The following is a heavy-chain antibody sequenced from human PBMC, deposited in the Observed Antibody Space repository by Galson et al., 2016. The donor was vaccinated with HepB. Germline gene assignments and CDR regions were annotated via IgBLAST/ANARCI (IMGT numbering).Heavy chain of an antibody. D-gene: IGHD3-3*01. CDR2: MNPNSGIT. J-gene: IGHJ6*02. V-gene: IGHV1-8*02. CDR1: GYTFTTYD. Sequence: SVKVSCKASGYTFTTYDINWVRQAAGQGLEWMGWMNPNSGITGYAQKFQGRVTMTRNTSISTAYMELSSLTSEDTAMYYCARGGPNDFWSGHLSALFYYSGLDVWGQGTTVTVSS. CDR3: ARGGPNDFWSGHLSALFYYSGLDV.